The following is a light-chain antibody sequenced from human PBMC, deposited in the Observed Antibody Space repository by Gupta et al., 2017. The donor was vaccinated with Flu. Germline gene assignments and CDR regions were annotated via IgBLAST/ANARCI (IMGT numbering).Light chain of an antibody. CDR2: KAS. CDR1: QSISNW. CDR3: QQDDSFPYT. J-gene: IGKJ2*01. V-gene: IGKV1-5*03. Sequence: DIQMTQSPSTLSASVGDRVTITCRASQSISNWVAWYQYKPGRAPRFLMYKASNLQGGVPPRFSGSGSGTEFTLTISGLQPEDFVTYYCQQDDSFPYTFGQGTTLEI.